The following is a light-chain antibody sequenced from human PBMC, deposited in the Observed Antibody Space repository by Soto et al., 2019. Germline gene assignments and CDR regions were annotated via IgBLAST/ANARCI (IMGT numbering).Light chain of an antibody. J-gene: IGKJ1*01. CDR3: QQRSNWPPWT. V-gene: IGKV3-11*01. Sequence: EIVLTQSPATLSLSPGERATLSCRASQSVSSYLDWYQQKPGQAPRLLIYDASNRATGIPARFSGSGSGTDFTLTISSLEPEDAAVYYCQQRSNWPPWTFGQGTKVEIK. CDR1: QSVSSY. CDR2: DAS.